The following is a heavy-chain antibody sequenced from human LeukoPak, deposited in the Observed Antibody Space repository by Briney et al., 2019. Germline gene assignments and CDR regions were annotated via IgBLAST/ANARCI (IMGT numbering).Heavy chain of an antibody. J-gene: IGHJ3*02. V-gene: IGHV4-59*01. CDR1: GGPISSYY. D-gene: IGHD3-10*01. CDR2: IYYSGST. CDR3: ARNPPPNYGSGSYKEGAFDI. Sequence: PSETLSLTCTVSGGPISSYYWSWIRQPPGKGLEWIGYIYYSGSTNYNPSLKSRVTISVDTSKNQFSLKLSSVTAADTAVYYCARNPPPNYGSGSYKEGAFDIWGQGTMVTVSS.